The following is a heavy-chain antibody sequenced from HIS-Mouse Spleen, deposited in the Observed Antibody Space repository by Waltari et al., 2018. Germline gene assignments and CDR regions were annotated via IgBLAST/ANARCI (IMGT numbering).Heavy chain of an antibody. Sequence: EVQLVESGGGLVQPGGCLRLSCAASGFTFSSYWMHWVRQAPGKGLVWVARINSDGSSTSYADSVKGRFTISRDNAKNTLYLQMNSLRAEDTAVYYCARDPQILEWTGSDYWGQGTLVTVSS. V-gene: IGHV3-74*01. CDR2: INSDGSST. CDR3: ARDPQILEWTGSDY. D-gene: IGHD3-3*01. CDR1: GFTFSSYW. J-gene: IGHJ4*02.